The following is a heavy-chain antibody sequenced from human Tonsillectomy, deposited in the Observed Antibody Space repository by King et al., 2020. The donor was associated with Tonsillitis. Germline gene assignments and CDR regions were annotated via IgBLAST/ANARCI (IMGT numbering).Heavy chain of an antibody. CDR2: IYSGGST. Sequence: QLVQSGGGLIQPGGSLRLSCAASGFTVSSNYMSWVRQAPGKGLEWVSVIYSGGSTYYADSVKGRFTISRDNSKNTLYLQMNSLRAEDTAVYYCARDNYDILTGYWGGIYYWGQGTLVTVSS. CDR3: ARDNYDILTGYWGGIYY. J-gene: IGHJ4*02. V-gene: IGHV3-53*01. D-gene: IGHD3-9*01. CDR1: GFTVSSNY.